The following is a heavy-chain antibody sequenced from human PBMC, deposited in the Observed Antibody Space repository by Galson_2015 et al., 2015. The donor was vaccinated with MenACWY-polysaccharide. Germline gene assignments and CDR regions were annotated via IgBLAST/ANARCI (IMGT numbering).Heavy chain of an antibody. D-gene: IGHD7-27*01. CDR2: ISGSGDTT. CDR3: TKDPTGAVQGYFDY. J-gene: IGHJ4*02. Sequence: LRLSCAASGFTFSTYAMSWVRQAPGKGLEWVSAISGSGDTTYYADSVKGRFTISRDNSKNTLCLQMNSLRADDTAVYYCTKDPTGAVQGYFDYWGQGTLVTVSS. CDR1: GFTFSTYA. V-gene: IGHV3-23*01.